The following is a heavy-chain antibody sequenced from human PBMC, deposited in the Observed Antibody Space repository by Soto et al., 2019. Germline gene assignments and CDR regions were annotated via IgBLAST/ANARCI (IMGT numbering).Heavy chain of an antibody. Sequence: QVQLVESGGGVVQPGRSLRLSCAASGFTFSSYAMHWVRQAPGKGLEWVAVISYDGSNKYYADSVKGRITISSDNSNNTLYLPMNSLRAEDTTVYYRARAGGGYRHCDYCGQGTLVTVSS. D-gene: IGHD1-26*01. CDR3: ARAGGGYRHCDY. CDR1: GFTFSSYA. J-gene: IGHJ4*02. CDR2: ISYDGSNK. V-gene: IGHV3-30-3*01.